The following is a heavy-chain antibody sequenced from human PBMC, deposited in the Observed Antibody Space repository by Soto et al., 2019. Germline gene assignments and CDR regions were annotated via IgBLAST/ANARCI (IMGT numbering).Heavy chain of an antibody. D-gene: IGHD6-13*01. V-gene: IGHV3-53*01. CDR1: GFTVSSNY. J-gene: IGHJ6*02. Sequence: ESGGGLIQPGGSLRLSCAASGFTVSSNYMSWVRQAPGKGLEWVSMISSGGSTYYADSVKGRFTISRDNSKNTLYLQMNSLRAEDTAVYYCASGKGSSWAYGMDVWGQGTTVTVSS. CDR3: ASGKGSSWAYGMDV. CDR2: ISSGGST.